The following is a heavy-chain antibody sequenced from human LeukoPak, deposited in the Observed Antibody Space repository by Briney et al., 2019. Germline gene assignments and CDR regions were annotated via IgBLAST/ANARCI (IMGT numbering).Heavy chain of an antibody. J-gene: IGHJ4*02. Sequence: SETLSLTCTVSGGSISSSSYYWGWIRQPPGKGLEWIGSIYYSGSTYYNPSLKSRVTISVDTSKNQFSLKLNSVTAADTAVYYCARAFYYDSSGYFDYWGQGTLVTVSS. V-gene: IGHV4-39*07. CDR1: GGSISSSSYY. CDR3: ARAFYYDSSGYFDY. D-gene: IGHD3-22*01. CDR2: IYYSGST.